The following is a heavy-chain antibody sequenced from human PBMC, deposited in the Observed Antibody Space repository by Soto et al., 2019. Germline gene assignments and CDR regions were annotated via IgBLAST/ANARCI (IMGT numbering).Heavy chain of an antibody. Sequence: APGKGLEWVSSISSSSSYIYYADSVRGRFTISRDNAKNSLYLQMNSLRAEDTAVYYCARVTFGYFDWLLEGFDHWGQGTLVTVSS. CDR3: ARVTFGYFDWLLEGFDH. D-gene: IGHD3-9*01. V-gene: IGHV3-21*01. J-gene: IGHJ4*02. CDR2: ISSSSSYI.